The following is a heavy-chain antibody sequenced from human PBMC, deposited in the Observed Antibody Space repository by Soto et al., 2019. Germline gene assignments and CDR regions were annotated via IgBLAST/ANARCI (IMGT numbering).Heavy chain of an antibody. V-gene: IGHV3-30-3*01. CDR1: RITFSSYV. D-gene: IGHD6-19*01. CDR3: ARGGGIAVAGVDY. Sequence: QVQLVESGGGMVQPGRSLRLSCAASRITFSSYVMSWVRQAPGKGLEWVALISYDGSNQYYADSVKGRFTISRDNSKNTLFLQMNSLRAEDTAVYYCARGGGIAVAGVDYWGQGTLVTVSS. CDR2: ISYDGSNQ. J-gene: IGHJ4*02.